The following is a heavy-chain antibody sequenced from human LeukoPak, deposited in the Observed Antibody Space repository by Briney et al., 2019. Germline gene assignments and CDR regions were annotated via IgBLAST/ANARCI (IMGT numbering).Heavy chain of an antibody. J-gene: IGHJ4*02. Sequence: GASVKVSCKASGYTFTSYDINWVRQATGQGLEWMGWMNPNSGNTGYAQKFQGRVTITRNTSISTAYMELRSLRSDDTAVYYCARGIAVAALLADYWGQGTLVTVSS. CDR3: ARGIAVAALLADY. CDR1: GYTFTSYD. CDR2: MNPNSGNT. V-gene: IGHV1-8*03. D-gene: IGHD6-19*01.